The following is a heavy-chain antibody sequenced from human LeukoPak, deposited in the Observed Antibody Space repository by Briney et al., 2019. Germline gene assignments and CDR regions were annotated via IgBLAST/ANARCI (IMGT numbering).Heavy chain of an antibody. CDR2: ISGGSTST. CDR3: AKATAMVTNWFDP. CDR1: GFTFSRYS. D-gene: IGHD5-18*01. J-gene: IGHJ5*02. Sequence: GGSLRLSCAVSGFTFSRYSMNWVRQAPGKGLEWVSVISGGSTSTFYADSVKGRFTISRDNSKNTLYLQMNSLRAEDTAVYYCAKATAMVTNWFDPWGQGTLVTVSS. V-gene: IGHV3-23*01.